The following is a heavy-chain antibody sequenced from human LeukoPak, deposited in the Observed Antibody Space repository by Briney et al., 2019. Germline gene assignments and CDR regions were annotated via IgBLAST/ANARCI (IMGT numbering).Heavy chain of an antibody. J-gene: IGHJ4*02. V-gene: IGHV3-48*03. CDR3: ARKRLADLGDDTSFGGTPFDS. D-gene: IGHD3-16*01. Sequence: GGSLRLSCAASRFTFTRHAMSWVRQAPGKGLEWLSGITSGGGVIYYADSVKGRFTISRDDATNSVFLQMSGLTVADTAVYYCARKRLADLGDDTSFGGTPFDSWGQGTLVIVSS. CDR2: ITSGGGVI. CDR1: RFTFTRHA.